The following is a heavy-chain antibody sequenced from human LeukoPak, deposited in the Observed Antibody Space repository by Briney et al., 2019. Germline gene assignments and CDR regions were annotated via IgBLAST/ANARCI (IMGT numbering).Heavy chain of an antibody. CDR3: ARGSRDGYTLDY. CDR2: IYYSGST. D-gene: IGHD5-24*01. CDR1: GGSISSYY. Sequence: PSETLSLTCTVSGGSISSYYWIWIRQPPGKGLEWIGYIYYSGSTNYNPSLKSRVTISVDTSKNQFSLELSSVTAADTAVYYCARGSRDGYTLDYWGQGTLVTVSS. V-gene: IGHV4-59*01. J-gene: IGHJ4*02.